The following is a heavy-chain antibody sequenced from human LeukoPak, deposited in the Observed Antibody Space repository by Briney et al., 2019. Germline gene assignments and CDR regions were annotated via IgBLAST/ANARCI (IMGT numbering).Heavy chain of an antibody. CDR1: GGFISSYY. V-gene: IGHV4-59*01. CDR3: ARNRMVNGYYYYMDV. Sequence: SETLSLTCSVSGGFISSYYWSWIRQPPGKGLEWIGSIYYSGSTNYNPSLKSRVTISVDTSKNQFSLKLSSVTAADTAVYYCARNRMVNGYYYYMDVWGKGTTVTVSS. J-gene: IGHJ6*03. CDR2: IYYSGST. D-gene: IGHD4-23*01.